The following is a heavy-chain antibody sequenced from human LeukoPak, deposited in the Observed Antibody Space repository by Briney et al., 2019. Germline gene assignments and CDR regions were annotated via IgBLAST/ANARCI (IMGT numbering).Heavy chain of an antibody. V-gene: IGHV1-69*06. J-gene: IGHJ5*02. CDR2: IIPIFGTA. Sequence: SVKVSCKASGGTFSSYAISWVRQAPGQGLEWMGGIIPIFGTANYAQKFQGRVTITADKSTSTAYMELSSLRSEDTAVYYCARVIGNYYGSGSYYNWFDPWGQGTLVTVSS. CDR1: GGTFSSYA. D-gene: IGHD3-10*01. CDR3: ARVIGNYYGSGSYYNWFDP.